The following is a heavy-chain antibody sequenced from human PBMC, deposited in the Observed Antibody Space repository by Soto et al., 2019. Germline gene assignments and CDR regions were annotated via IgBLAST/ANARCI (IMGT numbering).Heavy chain of an antibody. CDR2: IIPILGIT. J-gene: IGHJ5*02. Sequence: QVQLVQSGAEVKKPGSSVKVSCKASGGIFSSYTFSWVRLAPGQGLEWMGRIIPILGITNYAQNFQGRVTITADKSTSTAYMELSSLRFEDTAVYYCATDSPGIDNWFDPWGQGTLVTVSS. D-gene: IGHD6-13*01. V-gene: IGHV1-69*08. CDR1: GGIFSSYT. CDR3: ATDSPGIDNWFDP.